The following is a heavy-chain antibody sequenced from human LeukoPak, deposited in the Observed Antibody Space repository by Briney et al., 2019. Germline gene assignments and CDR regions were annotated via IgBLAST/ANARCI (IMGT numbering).Heavy chain of an antibody. CDR3: ASQGTAMASDY. CDR1: GVSISSYY. Sequence: SETLSLTCSVSGVSISSYYWSWIRQPPGKGLEWIGYIYYSGSTNYNPSLKTRVPISVDTSKNQFSLKLSSVTAADTAVYYCASQGTAMASDYWGQGTLVTVSS. CDR2: IYYSGST. D-gene: IGHD5-18*01. V-gene: IGHV4-59*13. J-gene: IGHJ4*02.